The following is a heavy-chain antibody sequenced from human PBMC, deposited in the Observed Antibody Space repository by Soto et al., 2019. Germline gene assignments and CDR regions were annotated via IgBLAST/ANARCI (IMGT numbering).Heavy chain of an antibody. D-gene: IGHD5-18*01. J-gene: IGHJ6*02. CDR2: IWYACSKK. CDR1: GFTLSTYG. CDR3: ARALDTALGYYYYYGMEV. Sequence: SVRLSCVACGFTLSTYGMHWVRQAQGKGLEWVADIWYACSKKYYADSVMGRFTISRDNSTNMLYLQLNSLRDADTALYYCARALDTALGYYYYYGMEVWGQGTTVTASS. V-gene: IGHV3-33*01.